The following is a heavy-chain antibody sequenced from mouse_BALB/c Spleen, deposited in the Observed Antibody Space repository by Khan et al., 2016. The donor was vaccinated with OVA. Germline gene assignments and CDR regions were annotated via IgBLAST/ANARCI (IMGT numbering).Heavy chain of an antibody. CDR1: GFTFSDYY. CDR3: ARGFYGCPFTY. CDR2: ISDGGSYT. Sequence: EVELVESGGGLVKPGGSLKLSCAASGFTFSDYYMYWVRQTPEKRLEWVATISDGGSYTYYPDSVKGRFTISRDDVKNNLYLQMSSLKSEDTAMYYCARGFYGCPFTYWGQGTLVTVSA. J-gene: IGHJ3*01. V-gene: IGHV5-4*02. D-gene: IGHD2-2*01.